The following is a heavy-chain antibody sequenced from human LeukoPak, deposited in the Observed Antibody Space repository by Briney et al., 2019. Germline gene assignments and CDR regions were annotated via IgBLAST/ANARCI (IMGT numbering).Heavy chain of an antibody. D-gene: IGHD6-6*01. J-gene: IGHJ4*02. CDR3: AKDIREYSSSYCFDY. CDR1: GFTFDDYA. V-gene: IGHV3-9*03. Sequence: PGGSLRLSCAASGFTFDDYAMHWVRQAPGKGLEWVSGISWNSGSIGYADSVKGRFTISRDNAKNSLYLQMNSLRAEDMALYYCAKDIREYSSSYCFDYWGQGTLVTVSS. CDR2: ISWNSGSI.